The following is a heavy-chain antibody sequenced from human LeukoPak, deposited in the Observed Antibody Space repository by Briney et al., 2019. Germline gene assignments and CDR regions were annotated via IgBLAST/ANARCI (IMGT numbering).Heavy chain of an antibody. CDR1: GVTFNTYW. D-gene: IGHD4-17*01. V-gene: IGHV3-74*01. Sequence: GVSLRLSCAASGVTFNTYWMHWVRQAPGKGPAWVARIKTDGSRTSYADSVKGRITISRDNSKNMLYLQMISLRAEDTALYYCIRGDYGDYGNDAFDIWGQGTMVTVS. CDR3: IRGDYGDYGNDAFDI. CDR2: IKTDGSRT. J-gene: IGHJ3*02.